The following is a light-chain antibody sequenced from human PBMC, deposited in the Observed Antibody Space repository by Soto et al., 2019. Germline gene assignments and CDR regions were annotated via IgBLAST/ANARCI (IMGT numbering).Light chain of an antibody. J-gene: IGKJ1*01. CDR2: DAF. CDR3: QQGYTTLWT. CDR1: QSIKTW. V-gene: IGKV1-5*01. Sequence: DIQLTQSPSTLSASVGGRVTITCRASQSIKTWLAWYQQKPGKVPKLLIYDAFKLQSGVSSRFSGSGSGTHFALTISNLQPEDFATYYCQQGYTTLWTFGQGTKVDIK.